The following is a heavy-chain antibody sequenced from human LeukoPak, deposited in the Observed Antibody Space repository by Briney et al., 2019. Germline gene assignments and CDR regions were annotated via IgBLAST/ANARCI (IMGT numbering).Heavy chain of an antibody. CDR2: ISVYNGHT. CDR1: GYTFTSYG. V-gene: IGHV1-18*01. CDR3: ARDSHGWAFDY. D-gene: IGHD6-19*01. J-gene: IGHJ4*02. Sequence: GASVKVSCKASGYTFTSYGISWVRQAPGQRLEWMGWISVYNGHTTYAQKFQDRVTMTTDTSTNTAYMELRSLRSDDTAVYYCARDSHGWAFDYWGQGTLVTVSS.